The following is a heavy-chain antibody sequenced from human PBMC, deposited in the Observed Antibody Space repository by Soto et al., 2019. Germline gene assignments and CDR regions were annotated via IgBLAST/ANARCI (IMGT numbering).Heavy chain of an antibody. Sequence: QVQLVQSGAEVKKPGASVKVSCKASGYTFTSYGIRWVRQAPGQGLEWMGWISAYNGNTNYAQKLQGRVTMTTDTSASTAYMELRSLRSDDTAVYYCARVGFRSQVTTRLFADYWGQGTLVTVSS. D-gene: IGHD4-17*01. CDR1: GYTFTSYG. CDR3: ARVGFRSQVTTRLFADY. CDR2: ISAYNGNT. J-gene: IGHJ4*02. V-gene: IGHV1-18*01.